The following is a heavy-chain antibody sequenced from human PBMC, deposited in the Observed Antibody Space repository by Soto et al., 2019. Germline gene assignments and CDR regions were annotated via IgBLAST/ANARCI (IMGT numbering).Heavy chain of an antibody. CDR1: GGSISSYY. Sequence: SETLSLTCTVSGGSISSYYWSWIRQPPGKGLEWIGYIYYSGSTNYNPSLKSRVTISVDTSKNQFSLKLSSVTAADTAVYYCARHWTVTTPHYYYYYMDVWGKGTTVTVSS. V-gene: IGHV4-59*08. CDR3: ARHWTVTTPHYYYYYMDV. D-gene: IGHD4-4*01. CDR2: IYYSGST. J-gene: IGHJ6*03.